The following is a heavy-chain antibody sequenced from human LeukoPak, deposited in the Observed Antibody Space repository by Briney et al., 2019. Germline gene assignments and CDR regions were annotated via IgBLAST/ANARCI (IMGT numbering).Heavy chain of an antibody. CDR1: GYTFTGFY. CDR2: INPRIGDT. CDR3: ARGTWDYDGKDY. Sequence: ASVKVSCTASGYTFTGFYIHWVRQAPGQGLEWMGRINPRIGDTNSARRFQGRVTMTRDTSISMAYMDLNRLTSDDTAVYYCARGTWDYDGKDYWGQGPLVTVSS. D-gene: IGHD1-7*01. V-gene: IGHV1-2*06. J-gene: IGHJ4*02.